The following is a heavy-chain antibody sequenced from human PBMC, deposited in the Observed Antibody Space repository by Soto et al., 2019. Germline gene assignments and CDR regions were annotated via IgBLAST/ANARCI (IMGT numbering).Heavy chain of an antibody. Sequence: EVQLVESGGGLVQPGGSLRLSCAASGFTFSSYAMHWVRQAPGKGLEYVSAISGNGGSTYYANSVKGRFTISRDNSKNTLYVQMGSLRVEDMAVYYGARRGYGLYFDYWGQGTLVTVSS. D-gene: IGHD3-10*01. CDR1: GFTFSSYA. J-gene: IGHJ4*02. CDR3: ARRGYGLYFDY. CDR2: ISGNGGST. V-gene: IGHV3-64*01.